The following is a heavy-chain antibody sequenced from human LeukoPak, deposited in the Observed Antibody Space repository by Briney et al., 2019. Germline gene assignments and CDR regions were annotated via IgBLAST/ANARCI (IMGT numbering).Heavy chain of an antibody. CDR3: TSLGGLYDVWDAYHRAFRKDGMDV. D-gene: IGHD3-3*01. V-gene: IGHV3-64*02. CDR2: INTNGGSR. J-gene: IGHJ6*02. Sequence: GGSLRLSCGGSEFIFRAYAMHWVRQAPARGLEYVAGINTNGGSRPYAEAVKGRVTISRHNSKNTLYLQMGRLRTEAMPAYYCTSLGGLYDVWDAYHRAFRKDGMDVWGQGPTVTVSS. CDR1: EFIFRAYA.